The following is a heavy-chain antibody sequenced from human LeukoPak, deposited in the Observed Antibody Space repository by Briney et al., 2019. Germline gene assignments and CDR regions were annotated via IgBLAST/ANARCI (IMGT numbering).Heavy chain of an antibody. CDR1: GGSTSSGSYY. CDR3: ARAPRVVLDFDY. Sequence: SETLSLTCTVSGGSTSSGSYYWSWIRQPAGKGLEWIGRIYTSGSTNYNPSLKSRVTISVDTSKNQFSLKLSSVTAADTAVYYCARAPRVVLDFDYWGQGTLVTVSS. V-gene: IGHV4-61*02. J-gene: IGHJ4*02. CDR2: IYTSGST. D-gene: IGHD3-3*01.